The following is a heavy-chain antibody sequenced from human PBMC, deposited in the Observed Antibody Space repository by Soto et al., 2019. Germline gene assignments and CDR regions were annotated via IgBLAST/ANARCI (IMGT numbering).Heavy chain of an antibody. CDR1: GGSISSSSYY. V-gene: IGHV4-39*07. Sequence: SETLSLTCTVSGGSISSSSYYWGWIRQPPGKGLEWIGRIFSSGSTSFNPSLESRVAMSVDTSKNHFSLNLSSVTAADMAVYYCAREGSYSAYNFAHGIQLWSFDFWGQGALVTAPQ. CDR3: AREGSYSAYNFAHGIQLWSFDF. D-gene: IGHD5-12*01. J-gene: IGHJ4*02. CDR2: IFSSGST.